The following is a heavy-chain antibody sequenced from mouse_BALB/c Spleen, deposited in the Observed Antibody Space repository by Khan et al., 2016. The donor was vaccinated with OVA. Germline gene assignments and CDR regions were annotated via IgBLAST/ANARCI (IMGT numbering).Heavy chain of an antibody. Sequence: QVQLQQSGPELVKPGASVKMSCKASGYSFTDYIISWVKRRTGQGLQWIGEIYPGSGSIYSNEKFKGKATLTADKSSNTAYMQLSSLTSEDSAVSFCARRDYGSSYPGFVYWGQGTLVTVSA. CDR3: ARRDYGSSYPGFVY. J-gene: IGHJ3*01. D-gene: IGHD1-1*01. CDR2: IYPGSGSI. V-gene: IGHV1-77*01. CDR1: GYSFTDYI.